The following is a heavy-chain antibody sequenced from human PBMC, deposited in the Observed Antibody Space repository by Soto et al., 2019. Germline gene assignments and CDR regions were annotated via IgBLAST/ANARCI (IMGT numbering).Heavy chain of an antibody. CDR1: GYAFSGYA. V-gene: IGHV1-3*01. J-gene: IGHJ4*02. CDR2: INAAKGNT. CDR3: ARVYCSSTSCRYYIDY. Sequence: QVPLVQSGAEVKKPGASVKVSCTASGYAFSGYAVHWVRQAPGQNFEWMGWINAAKGNTEYSQKFQGRVTMTRDTSANTAYMELNSLRSEDTAVYYCARVYCSSTSCRYYIDYWGQGTLVTVSS. D-gene: IGHD2-2*01.